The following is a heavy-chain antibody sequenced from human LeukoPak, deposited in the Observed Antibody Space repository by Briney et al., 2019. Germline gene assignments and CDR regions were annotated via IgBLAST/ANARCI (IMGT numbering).Heavy chain of an antibody. CDR2: INPSGGST. Sequence: ASVKVSCKASGYTFTSYYMHWVRQAPGQGLEWMGIINPSGGSTSYAQKFQGRVTMTRDTSTSAVYMELSSLRSEDTAVYYCARGYSNGERYYYMDVWGKGTTVTVS. CDR1: GYTFTSYY. V-gene: IGHV1-46*01. J-gene: IGHJ6*03. D-gene: IGHD4-11*01. CDR3: ARGYSNGERYYYMDV.